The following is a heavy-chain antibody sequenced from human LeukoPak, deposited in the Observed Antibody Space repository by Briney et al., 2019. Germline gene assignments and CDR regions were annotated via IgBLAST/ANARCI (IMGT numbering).Heavy chain of an antibody. CDR3: AKEGGAYSYGKYHFNH. V-gene: IGHV3-23*01. Sequence: GGSLRLSCAASGFTFSSYAMTWVRQVPGKGLEWVTGISASGGRRHSEDTVKGRFTVSRHKSKNTLYLQINTLRADDTAVYYCAKEGGAYSYGKYHFNHWGQGTLVTVSS. D-gene: IGHD5-18*01. CDR1: GFTFSSYA. J-gene: IGHJ4*02. CDR2: ISASGGRR.